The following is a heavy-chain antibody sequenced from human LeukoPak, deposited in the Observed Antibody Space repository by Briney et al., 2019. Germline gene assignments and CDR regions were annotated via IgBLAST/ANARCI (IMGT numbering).Heavy chain of an antibody. V-gene: IGHV1-2*02. CDR1: GYTFTGYY. CDR3: ARDWFRSSSWYFDY. J-gene: IGHJ4*02. CDR2: INPNSGGT. Sequence: ASVKVSFKASGYTFTGYYMHWVRQAPGQGREWMGWINPNSGGTNYAQKFQGRVTMTRDTSISTAYMELSRLRSDDTAVYYCARDWFRSSSWYFDYWGQGTLVTVSS. D-gene: IGHD6-13*01.